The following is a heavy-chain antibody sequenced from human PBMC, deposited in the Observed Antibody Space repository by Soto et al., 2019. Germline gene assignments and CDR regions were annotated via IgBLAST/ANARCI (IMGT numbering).Heavy chain of an antibody. Sequence: ASVKVSCKASGYTFTSYDINWVRQATGQGLEWMGWMNPNSGNTGYAQKFQGRVTMTRNTSISTAYMELSSLRSEDTAVYYCARGLEWSRSLAPWGQGTLVTVSS. V-gene: IGHV1-8*01. D-gene: IGHD3-3*01. CDR3: ARGLEWSRSLAP. CDR1: GYTFTSYD. J-gene: IGHJ5*02. CDR2: MNPNSGNT.